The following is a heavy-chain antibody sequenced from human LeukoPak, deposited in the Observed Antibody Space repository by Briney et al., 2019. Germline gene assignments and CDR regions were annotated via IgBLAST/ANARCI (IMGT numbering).Heavy chain of an antibody. V-gene: IGHV4-38-2*02. CDR2: IYHSGST. J-gene: IGHJ4*02. D-gene: IGHD5-18*01. Sequence: SETLSLTCTVSGYSISSGYYWGWIRQPPGKGLEWIGSIYHSGSTYYNPSLKSRVTISVDTSKNQFSLKLSSVTAADTAVYYCARDSTARMVDYWGQGTLVTVSS. CDR1: GYSISSGYY. CDR3: ARDSTARMVDY.